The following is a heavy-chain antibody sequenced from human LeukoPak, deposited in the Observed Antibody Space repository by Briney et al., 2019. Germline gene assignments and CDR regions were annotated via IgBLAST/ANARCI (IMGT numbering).Heavy chain of an antibody. V-gene: IGHV3-66*01. Sequence: GGSLRLSCAVSGFTVSSNYMNWVRQAPGKGLEWVSVIYSGGSTYYADSVKARFIISRDNSKNTLYLQMNSLRAEDTAVYYCAREWTGFDYWGQGTLVTVSS. J-gene: IGHJ4*02. CDR1: GFTVSSNY. CDR2: IYSGGST. D-gene: IGHD3/OR15-3a*01. CDR3: AREWTGFDY.